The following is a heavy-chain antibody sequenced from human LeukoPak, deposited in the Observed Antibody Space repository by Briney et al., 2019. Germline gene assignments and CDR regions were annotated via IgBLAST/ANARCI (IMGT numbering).Heavy chain of an antibody. V-gene: IGHV3-53*04. CDR3: ARVAPGYTYAYGAPYYFDN. Sequence: GGSLRLSCAASGXTVSTNYMSWVRQAPGKGLEWVSVIYSGGITYYADSVKGRFTISRHDSKNTVYLQMNSLRPEDTALYYCARVAPGYTYAYGAPYYFDNWGQGTLVTVSS. J-gene: IGHJ4*02. CDR1: GXTVSTNY. D-gene: IGHD5-18*01. CDR2: IYSGGIT.